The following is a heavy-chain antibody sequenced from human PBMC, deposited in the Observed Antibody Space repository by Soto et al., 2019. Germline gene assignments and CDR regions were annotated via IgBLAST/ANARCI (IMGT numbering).Heavy chain of an antibody. Sequence: GGSLRLSCAASGFTFSSYGMHWVRQAPGKGLEWVAVIWYDGSNKYYADSVKGRFTISRDNSKNTLYLQMNSLRAEDTAVYYCARMPGVVIIRGAFDIWGQGTMVTVSS. J-gene: IGHJ3*02. V-gene: IGHV3-33*01. CDR3: ARMPGVVIIRGAFDI. D-gene: IGHD3-3*01. CDR2: IWYDGSNK. CDR1: GFTFSSYG.